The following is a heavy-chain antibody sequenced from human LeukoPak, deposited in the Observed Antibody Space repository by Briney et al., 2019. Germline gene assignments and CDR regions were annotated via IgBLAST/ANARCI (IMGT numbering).Heavy chain of an antibody. CDR1: GYTFTGYY. Sequence: ASVKVSCKASGYTFTGYYMHWVRQAPGQGLEWMGRINPNSGGTNYAQKFQGRVTMTRDTSISTAYMELRSLRSDDTAVYYCARGLAFEYGYWGQGTLVTVSS. CDR3: ARGLAFEYGY. CDR2: INPNSGGT. J-gene: IGHJ4*02. V-gene: IGHV1-2*06. D-gene: IGHD6-6*01.